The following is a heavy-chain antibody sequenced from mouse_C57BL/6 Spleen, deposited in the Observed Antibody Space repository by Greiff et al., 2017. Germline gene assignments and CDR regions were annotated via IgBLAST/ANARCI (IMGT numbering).Heavy chain of an antibody. J-gene: IGHJ3*01. Sequence: QVQLQQSGAELARPGASVKLSCKASGYTFTSYGISWVKQRPGQGLEWIGEIYPRSGNTYYNEKFKGKATLTADKSSSTAYMELRSLTSEDSAVYFCHYYGSSSGWFAYWGQGTLVTVSA. CDR2: IYPRSGNT. D-gene: IGHD1-1*01. CDR3: HYYGSSSGWFAY. V-gene: IGHV1-81*01. CDR1: GYTFTSYG.